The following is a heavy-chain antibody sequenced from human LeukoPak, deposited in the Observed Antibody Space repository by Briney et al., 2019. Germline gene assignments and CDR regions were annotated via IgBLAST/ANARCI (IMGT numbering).Heavy chain of an antibody. D-gene: IGHD3-22*01. CDR2: MNPNSGNT. CDR1: GYTFTSYD. CDR3: AREGGDSSGYYFNY. J-gene: IGHJ4*02. Sequence: ASVKVSCKASGYTFTSYDINWVRQATGQGLEWMGWMNPNSGNTGYAQKFQGRVTITRNTSISTAYMELSSLRSEDTAVYYCAREGGDSSGYYFNYWGQGTLVTVSS. V-gene: IGHV1-8*03.